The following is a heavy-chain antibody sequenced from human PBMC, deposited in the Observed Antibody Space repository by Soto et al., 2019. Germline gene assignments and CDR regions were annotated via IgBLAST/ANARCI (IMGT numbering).Heavy chain of an antibody. D-gene: IGHD6-19*01. Sequence: ASVKVSCKAFGYTFTSYGLSWVRQAPGQGLEWMGWISTYNGNTKYAQMLQGRVTMSTDTSTSTAYMELRSLRSDDAAVYYCARDTPDIAVAGGPDYWGQGTPVTAPQ. CDR1: GYTFTSYG. CDR2: ISTYNGNT. CDR3: ARDTPDIAVAGGPDY. V-gene: IGHV1-18*01. J-gene: IGHJ4*01.